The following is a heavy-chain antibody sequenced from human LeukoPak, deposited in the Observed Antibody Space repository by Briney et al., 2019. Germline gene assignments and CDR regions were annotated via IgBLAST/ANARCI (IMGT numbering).Heavy chain of an antibody. CDR3: ARDDRYGSGTLGKRFDP. CDR2: ITHGGQI. V-gene: IGHV3-21*01. J-gene: IGHJ5*02. D-gene: IGHD3-10*01. CDR1: GFIFTSFG. Sequence: PGGSLRLSCVASGFIFTSFGMNWVRQAPGKGLEWVSSITHGGQIYYADSVKGRFTISRDNTKNSVYLQMDNSRDDDTAVYFCARDDRYGSGTLGKRFDPWGQGTLVSVSS.